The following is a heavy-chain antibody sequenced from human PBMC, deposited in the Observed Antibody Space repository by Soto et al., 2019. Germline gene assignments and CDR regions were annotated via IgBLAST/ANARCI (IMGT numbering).Heavy chain of an antibody. V-gene: IGHV4-59*01. J-gene: IGHJ4*02. CDR1: GAPISSYY. Sequence: SETLSLTCTAFGAPISSYYWTWTRHPPGKGLEWIGYIYYSGSTNYNPSLKSRVTISVDTSKNQFSLKLSSVTAADTAVYYCARGRIQLWYPFDYWGQGTLVTVSS. CDR3: ARGRIQLWYPFDY. D-gene: IGHD5-18*01. CDR2: IYYSGST.